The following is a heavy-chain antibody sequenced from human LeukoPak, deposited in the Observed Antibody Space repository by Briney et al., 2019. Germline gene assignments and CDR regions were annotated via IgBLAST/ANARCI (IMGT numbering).Heavy chain of an antibody. CDR2: ISGSGGST. CDR3: AKAGNNVWNHHFDY. D-gene: IGHD1-14*01. J-gene: IGHJ4*02. Sequence: GGSLRLSCAASGFTFSSYAMSWVRQAPGKGLEWVSAISGSGGSTYYADSVKGRFTISRDNSKNTLYLQMSSLRAEDTAVYYCAKAGNNVWNHHFDYWGQGTLVTVSS. CDR1: GFTFSSYA. V-gene: IGHV3-23*01.